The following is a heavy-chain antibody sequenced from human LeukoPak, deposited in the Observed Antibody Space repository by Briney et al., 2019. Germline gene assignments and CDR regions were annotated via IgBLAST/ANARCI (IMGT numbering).Heavy chain of an antibody. J-gene: IGHJ4*02. CDR1: GYTFTSYD. CDR2: MSPNSGNT. V-gene: IGHV1-8*01. D-gene: IGHD7-27*01. CDR3: ARGPPNWGYDY. Sequence: ASVKVSCKASGYTFTSYDINWVRQATGRGLEWMGWMSPNSGNTGYAQKFQGRVTMTRSTSMSTAYMELSSLRSEDTAVYYCARGPPNWGYDYWGQGTLVTVSS.